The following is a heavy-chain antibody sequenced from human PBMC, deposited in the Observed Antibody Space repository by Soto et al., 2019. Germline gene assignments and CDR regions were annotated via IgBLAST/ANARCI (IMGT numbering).Heavy chain of an antibody. CDR3: ARVNSSSWYLDY. D-gene: IGHD6-13*01. J-gene: IGHJ4*02. CDR1: GGSISSGGYY. Sequence: KPSETLSLTCTVSGGSISSGGYYWSWIRQHPGKGLEWIGYIYYSGSTYYKPSLKSRVTVSVDTSKNQFSLKLSSVTAADSAVYYCARVNSSSWYLDYWGQGTLVTVS. CDR2: IYYSGST. V-gene: IGHV4-31*03.